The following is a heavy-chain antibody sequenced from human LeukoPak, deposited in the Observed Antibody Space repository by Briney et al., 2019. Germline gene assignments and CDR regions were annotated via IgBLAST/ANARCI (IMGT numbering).Heavy chain of an antibody. V-gene: IGHV3-7*01. CDR1: GFTFSTYW. Sequence: GGSLRLSCAGSGFTFSTYWMSWVRQAPGKGLEWVATIKHDGSEIYYVDSVKGRFTISRDNAKNSLYLQMNGLRAEDTAVYYCARNEKWGQGTLVTVSS. CDR2: IKHDGSEI. J-gene: IGHJ4*02. CDR3: ARNEK. D-gene: IGHD1-1*01.